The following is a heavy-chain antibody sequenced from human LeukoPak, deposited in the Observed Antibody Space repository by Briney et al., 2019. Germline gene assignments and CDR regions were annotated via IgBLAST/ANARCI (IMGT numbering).Heavy chain of an antibody. CDR1: GFTFSDND. Sequence: PGGSLRLSCAASGFTFSDNDMLWVRQATGKGLEWVSRIGSAGDTYYAGSVKGRFSLSRDNAKSSLFLQMNSLRAGDTAVYYCARGRMRTYAGSWLLDYWGQGTLVTVSS. CDR2: IGSAGDT. V-gene: IGHV3-13*04. CDR3: ARGRMRTYAGSWLLDY. J-gene: IGHJ4*02. D-gene: IGHD2-2*01.